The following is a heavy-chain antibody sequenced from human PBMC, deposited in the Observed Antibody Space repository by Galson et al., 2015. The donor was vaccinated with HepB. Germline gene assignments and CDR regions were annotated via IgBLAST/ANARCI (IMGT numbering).Heavy chain of an antibody. D-gene: IGHD1-26*01. CDR1: GFTFSSYW. CDR3: ARGSEITTGIVGATGLDY. V-gene: IGHV3-74*01. J-gene: IGHJ4*02. Sequence: SLRLSCAASGFTFSSYWMHWVRQAPGKGLVWVSRINSDGSSTSYADSVKGRLTISRDNAKNTLYLQMNSLRAEDTAVYYCARGSEITTGIVGATGLDYWGQGTLVTVSS. CDR2: INSDGSST.